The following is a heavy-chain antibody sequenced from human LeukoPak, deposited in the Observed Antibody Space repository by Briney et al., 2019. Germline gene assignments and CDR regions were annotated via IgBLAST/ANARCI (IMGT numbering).Heavy chain of an antibody. CDR3: WRSFGSGNFYLIG. CDR1: GYIFTTYW. Sequence: ESLKISRTGSGYIFTTYWTGEVGQMPGKGLALMGIIYPGDSDTRYSPSFQGQVTISADKSITTAYLQWSSLEASDSAMYYCWRSFGSGNFYLIGWGQGTLVTVSS. CDR2: IYPGDSDT. V-gene: IGHV5-51*01. D-gene: IGHD3-10*01. J-gene: IGHJ1*01.